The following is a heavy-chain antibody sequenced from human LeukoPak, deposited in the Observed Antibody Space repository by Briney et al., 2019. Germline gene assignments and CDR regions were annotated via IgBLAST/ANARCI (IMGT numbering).Heavy chain of an antibody. CDR1: GFTFSSYG. V-gene: IGHV3-30*18. CDR3: AKGGTVAAAGLDY. J-gene: IGHJ4*02. Sequence: GKSLRLSCAASGFTFSSYGMHWVRQAPGKGLEWVAVISYDGSNKYYADSVKGRFTISRDNSKNTLYLQMNSLRAEDTAVYYCAKGGTVAAAGLDYWGQGTLVTVSS. CDR2: ISYDGSNK. D-gene: IGHD6-13*01.